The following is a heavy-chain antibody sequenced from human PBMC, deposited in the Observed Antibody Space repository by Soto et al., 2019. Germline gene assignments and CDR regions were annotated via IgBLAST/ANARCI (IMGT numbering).Heavy chain of an antibody. D-gene: IGHD3-10*01. J-gene: IGHJ4*02. CDR1: VGSFSDYY. V-gene: IGHV4-34*01. Sequence: PSETLSLTCAVYVGSFSDYYWTWVRQAPGRGLEWIGEINHSGSTYYEPSLKSRVTISVDTSKNQFSLKLSSVTAADTAVYYCARGVVRRAIIQYTSFFDYWGQGTPVTVSS. CDR3: ARGVVRRAIIQYTSFFDY. CDR2: INHSGST.